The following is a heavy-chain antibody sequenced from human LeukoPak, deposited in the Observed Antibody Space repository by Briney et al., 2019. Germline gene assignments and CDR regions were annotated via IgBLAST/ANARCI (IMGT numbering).Heavy chain of an antibody. Sequence: PSETLSLTCTVSGGSISSYYWSWVRQPPGKGLEWIGNVDYSGITYYSPSLKSRVTMSVDTSKNQFSLILASVTAADTAVYYCARDSRTSSGYFDYWGQGTPVSVSS. V-gene: IGHV4-59*12. CDR3: ARDSRTSSGYFDY. CDR2: VDYSGIT. CDR1: GGSISSYY. J-gene: IGHJ4*02. D-gene: IGHD3-22*01.